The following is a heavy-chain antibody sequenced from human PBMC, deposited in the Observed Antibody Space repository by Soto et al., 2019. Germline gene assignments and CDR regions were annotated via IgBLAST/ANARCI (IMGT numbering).Heavy chain of an antibody. CDR1: GFSLTTSGVG. CDR2: IYWDDDK. CDR3: AHRRAILGVVYGMDA. D-gene: IGHD3-3*01. Sequence: QITLKESGPPLVKPTQTLTLTCTFSGFSLTTSGVGVGWIRQPPGKALEWLALIYWDDDKRYSPSLKSRLTITKDTSKNQVVLTMTNMDPVDTGTYYCAHRRAILGVVYGMDAWGQGTTVTVSS. J-gene: IGHJ6*02. V-gene: IGHV2-5*02.